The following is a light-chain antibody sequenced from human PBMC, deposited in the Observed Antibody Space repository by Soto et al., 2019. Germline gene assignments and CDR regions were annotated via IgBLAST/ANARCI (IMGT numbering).Light chain of an antibody. CDR2: AAS. V-gene: IGKV1-12*01. CDR3: QQANVFPFT. Sequence: DIQMTQSPFSVSASVGDRVTITCRASQDIRNWLAWYQQKPGKGPKLLINAASNLQSGVPSRFSGSGFGTDFTLTISSLQPEDFATYYCQQANVFPFTFGGGTKVEV. CDR1: QDIRNW. J-gene: IGKJ4*01.